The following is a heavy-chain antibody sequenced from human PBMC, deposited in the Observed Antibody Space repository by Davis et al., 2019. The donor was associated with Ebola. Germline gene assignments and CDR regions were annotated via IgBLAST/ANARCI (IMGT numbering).Heavy chain of an antibody. CDR1: GYTFTSYD. D-gene: IGHD2-15*01. CDR3: ARDGGYCSGGSCYSRYYGMDV. Sequence: ASVKVSCKASGYTFTSYDINWVRQATGQGLEWMGWMNPNSGNTGYAQKFQGRVTMTRNTSISTAYMELSSLRSEDTAVYYCARDGGYCSGGSCYSRYYGMDVWGKGTTVTVSS. J-gene: IGHJ6*04. CDR2: MNPNSGNT. V-gene: IGHV1-8*01.